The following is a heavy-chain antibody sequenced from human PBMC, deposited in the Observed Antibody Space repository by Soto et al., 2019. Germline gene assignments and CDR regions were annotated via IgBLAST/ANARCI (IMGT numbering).Heavy chain of an antibody. V-gene: IGHV3-23*01. J-gene: IGHJ5*02. CDR1: EFIFSSCG. D-gene: IGHD5-18*01. CDR3: AKDSQVTP. Sequence: PWWSVRHCCAESEFIFSSCGSSSNRQAPGKGLEWGSAISGSGGSTYYADSVKGRFTISRDNSKNTLYLQMNSLRAEDTAVYYCAKDSQVTPWGQGTLVTVSS. CDR2: ISGSGGST.